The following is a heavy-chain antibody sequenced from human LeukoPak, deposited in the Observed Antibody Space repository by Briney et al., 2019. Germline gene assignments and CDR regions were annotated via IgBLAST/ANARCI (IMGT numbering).Heavy chain of an antibody. Sequence: GGSLRLSCAASGFTFSSYEMNWVRQAPGKGLEWVSSISSSSSTIYYADSVKGRFTISRDNAKNSLYLQMNSLRAEDTAVYYCARSQRGYSYGNWFDPWGQGTLVTVSS. CDR3: ARSQRGYSYGNWFDP. D-gene: IGHD5-18*01. CDR2: ISSSSSTI. CDR1: GFTFSSYE. V-gene: IGHV3-48*01. J-gene: IGHJ5*02.